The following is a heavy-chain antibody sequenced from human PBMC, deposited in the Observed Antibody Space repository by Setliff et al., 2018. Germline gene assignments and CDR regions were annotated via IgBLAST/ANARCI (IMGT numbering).Heavy chain of an antibody. J-gene: IGHJ5*02. V-gene: IGHV4-4*08. CDR2: IHSSGRS. D-gene: IGHD2-2*01. Sequence: SETLSLTCTVSDVSISGYYWSWIRQPPGKGLEWIGYIHSSGRSNYNPSLKSRVTTSIDTSKNQFSLKLNPVTAADTAVYYCVRTFNGSPADRWGQGTLVTSPQ. CDR1: DVSISGYY. CDR3: VRTFNGSPADR.